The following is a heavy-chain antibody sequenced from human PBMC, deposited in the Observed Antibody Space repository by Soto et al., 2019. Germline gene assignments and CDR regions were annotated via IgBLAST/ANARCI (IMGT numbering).Heavy chain of an antibody. Sequence: GGSLRLSCAASGFTFSSYWMSWVRQAPGKGLEWVSNIKKGGSEKYYVDSVKGRFTISRDNAKNSLYLQMNSLRAEDTAVYYCARDSTRELSSSPFDYWGQGTLVTVSS. CDR3: ARDSTRELSSSPFDY. J-gene: IGHJ4*02. CDR1: GFTFSSYW. CDR2: IKKGGSEK. D-gene: IGHD6-6*01. V-gene: IGHV3-7*01.